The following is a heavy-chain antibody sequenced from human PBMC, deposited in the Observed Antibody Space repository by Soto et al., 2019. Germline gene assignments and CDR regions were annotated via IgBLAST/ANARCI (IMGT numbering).Heavy chain of an antibody. Sequence: SETLSLTCTVSGDSIRSYYWTWIRQPPGKGLELIGYIYYSGSTRYNPSLKSRVTISVDMSKNQFSLKLSSVIAADTAVYFCARAYGGFDNGLDVWGQGTAVTVSS. V-gene: IGHV4-59*01. J-gene: IGHJ6*02. CDR3: ARAYGGFDNGLDV. CDR1: GDSIRSYY. D-gene: IGHD5-12*01. CDR2: IYYSGST.